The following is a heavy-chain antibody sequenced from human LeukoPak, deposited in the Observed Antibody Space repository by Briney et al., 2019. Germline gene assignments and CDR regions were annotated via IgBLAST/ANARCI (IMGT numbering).Heavy chain of an antibody. J-gene: IGHJ4*02. Sequence: PGGSLRLSCAASGSTFSSYGMHWVRQAPGKGLEWVAVIWYDGSNKYYADSVKGRFTISRDNSKNTLYLQMNSLRAEDTAVYYCAREGRWLQKHLDYWGQGTLVTVSS. CDR3: AREGRWLQKHLDY. D-gene: IGHD5-24*01. V-gene: IGHV3-33*01. CDR2: IWYDGSNK. CDR1: GSTFSSYG.